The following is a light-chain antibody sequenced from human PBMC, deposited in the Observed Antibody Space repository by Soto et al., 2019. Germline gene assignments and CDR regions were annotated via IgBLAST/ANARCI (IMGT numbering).Light chain of an antibody. CDR2: EGS. CDR3: CSYAGSSTV. J-gene: IGLJ2*01. V-gene: IGLV2-23*01. CDR1: SSDVGRYNL. Sequence: QSVLTQPASVSGSPGQSITISCTGTSSDVGRYNLVSWYQPHPGKAPKVMIYEGSNRPTGVSNRFSGSKSGNTASLTISGLQAEDEADYYCCSYAGSSTVFGGGTKLTVL.